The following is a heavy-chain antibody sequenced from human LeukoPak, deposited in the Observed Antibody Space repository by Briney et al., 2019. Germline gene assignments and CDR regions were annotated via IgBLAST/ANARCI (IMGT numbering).Heavy chain of an antibody. CDR3: ARRSPRTTENYFDN. J-gene: IGHJ4*02. CDR2: IYSSGST. D-gene: IGHD4-17*01. Sequence: SETLSLTCTVSGGSIAISSFFWAWIRLPPGKGLEWIGHIYSSGSTFYSPSLRSRLTISVDTSKNQFSLKVTSVTAADTATYFCARRSPRTTENYFDNWGQGTLVTVSS. V-gene: IGHV4-61*05. CDR1: GGSIAISSFF.